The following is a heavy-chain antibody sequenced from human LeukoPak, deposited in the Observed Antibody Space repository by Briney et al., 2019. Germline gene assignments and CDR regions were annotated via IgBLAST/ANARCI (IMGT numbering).Heavy chain of an antibody. J-gene: IGHJ4*02. CDR1: GFTFSSYW. CDR2: ITTDGSST. D-gene: IGHD1-26*01. Sequence: PGGSLRLSCAASGFTFSSYWMHWVRQAPGKGLVWVSHITTDGSSTTYADSVKGRFTISRDNAKNTLYLQMNSLRAEDTAVYYCARDDGSYYVWGQGALVTISS. CDR3: ARDDGSYYV. V-gene: IGHV3-74*01.